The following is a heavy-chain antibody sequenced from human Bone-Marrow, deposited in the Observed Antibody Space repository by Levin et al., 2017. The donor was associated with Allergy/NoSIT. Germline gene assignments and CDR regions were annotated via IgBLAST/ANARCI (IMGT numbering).Heavy chain of an antibody. CDR3: ARALVGYCSGGSCYSLDY. CDR2: ISSSGSTI. Sequence: GESLKISCAASGFTFSDYYMSWIRQAPGKGLEWVSYISSSGSTIYYADSVKGRFTISRDNAKNSLYLQMNSLRAEDTAVYYCARALVGYCSGGSCYSLDYWGQGTLVTVSS. D-gene: IGHD2-15*01. J-gene: IGHJ4*02. V-gene: IGHV3-11*01. CDR1: GFTFSDYY.